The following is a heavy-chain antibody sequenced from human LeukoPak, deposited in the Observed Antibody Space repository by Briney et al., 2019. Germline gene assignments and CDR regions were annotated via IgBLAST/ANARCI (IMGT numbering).Heavy chain of an antibody. CDR3: AKDQVTMIVVVTFGY. D-gene: IGHD3-22*01. V-gene: IGHV3-30*18. CDR1: GFTFSSYG. CDR2: ISYGGNDK. J-gene: IGHJ4*02. Sequence: GGSLRLSCAASGFTFSSYGMHWVRQAPGKGLEWVAFISYGGNDKYHADSVKGRFTISRDNSKNTLYLQMNSLRAEDTAVYYCAKDQVTMIVVVTFGYWGQGTLVTVSS.